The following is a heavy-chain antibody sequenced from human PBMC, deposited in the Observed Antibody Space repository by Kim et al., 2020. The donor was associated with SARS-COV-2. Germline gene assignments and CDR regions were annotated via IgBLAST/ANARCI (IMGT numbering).Heavy chain of an antibody. CDR2: IYYSGST. Sequence: SETLSLTCTVSGGSISSGGYYWSWIRQHPGKGLEWIGYIYYSGSTYYNPSLKSRVTISVDTSKNQFSLKLSSVTAADTAVYYCARDRRIAAAGTNYYYGMDVWGQGTTVTVSS. CDR1: GGSISSGGYY. D-gene: IGHD6-13*01. V-gene: IGHV4-31*03. J-gene: IGHJ6*02. CDR3: ARDRRIAAAGTNYYYGMDV.